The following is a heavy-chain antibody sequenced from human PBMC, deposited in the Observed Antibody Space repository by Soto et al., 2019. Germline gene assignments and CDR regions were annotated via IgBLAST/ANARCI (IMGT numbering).Heavy chain of an antibody. V-gene: IGHV3-49*03. CDR2: IKSKIDGGTT. CDR1: GFTFGDYT. CDR3: TTDSHFTMILVRFDF. D-gene: IGHD3-22*01. J-gene: IGHJ4*01. Sequence: GGSLRLSCTTSGFTFGDYTLGWFRQAPGKGLEWVGFIKSKIDGGTTDFAAPVKGRFAISRDDSKNMVFLQMNSLKTEDTAVYYCTTDSHFTMILVRFDFWGHGTLVTVSS.